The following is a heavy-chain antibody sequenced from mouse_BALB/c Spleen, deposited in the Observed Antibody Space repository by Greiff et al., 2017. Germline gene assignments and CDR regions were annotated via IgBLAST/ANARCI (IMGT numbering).Heavy chain of an antibody. J-gene: IGHJ3*01. CDR2: ISSGGSYT. Sequence: EVKLVESGGGLVKPGGSLKLSCAASGFTFSSYAMSWVRQTPEKRLEWVATISSGGSYTYYPDSVKGRFTISRDNAKNTLYLQMSSLRSEDTAMYYCAIYDYDAFAYWGQGTLVTVSA. CDR1: GFTFSSYA. V-gene: IGHV5-9-3*01. CDR3: AIYDYDAFAY. D-gene: IGHD2-4*01.